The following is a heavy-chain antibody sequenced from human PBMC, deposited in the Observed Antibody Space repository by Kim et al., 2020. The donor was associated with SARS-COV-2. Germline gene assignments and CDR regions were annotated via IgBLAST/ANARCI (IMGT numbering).Heavy chain of an antibody. CDR2: IKQDGSEK. Sequence: GGSLRLSCAASGFTFSSYSMSWVRQAPGKGLEWVANIKQDGSEKYYVDSVKGRFTISRDNAKNSLYLQMNSLRAEDTAVYYCARDYGSGGGVCCVLGPWGPGALVTVSS. CDR1: GFTFSSYS. V-gene: IGHV3-7*01. J-gene: IGHJ5*02. D-gene: IGHD2-21*01. CDR3: ARDYGSGGGVCCVLGP.